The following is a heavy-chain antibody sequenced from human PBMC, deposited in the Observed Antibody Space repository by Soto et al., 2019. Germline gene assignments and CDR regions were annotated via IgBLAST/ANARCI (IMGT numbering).Heavy chain of an antibody. CDR1: GFTFSSYG. CDR3: AKTVDVVGTDQFDY. CDR2: ISYDGSNK. J-gene: IGHJ4*01. Sequence: QVQLVESGGGVVQPGRSLRLSCAASGFTFSSYGMHWVRQAPGKGLVWVAVISYDGSNKYYADSVKGRFNISRDNSKNTLYLQMNSLSAEDTAGYYCAKTVDVVGTDQFDYGGHGTLVTDSS. V-gene: IGHV3-30*18. D-gene: IGHD2-21*01.